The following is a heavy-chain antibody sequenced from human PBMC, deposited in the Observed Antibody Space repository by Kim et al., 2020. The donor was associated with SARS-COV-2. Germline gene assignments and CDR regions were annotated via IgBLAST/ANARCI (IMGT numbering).Heavy chain of an antibody. D-gene: IGHD4-17*01. Sequence: GGSLRLSCAASGFTFSSYGMHWVRQAPGKGLEWVAVISYDGSNKYYADSVKGRFTISRDNSKNTLYLQMNSLRAEDTAVYYCAKEGGKYGDYYYYYYGMDVWGQGTTVTVSS. CDR2: ISYDGSNK. J-gene: IGHJ6*02. CDR1: GFTFSSYG. V-gene: IGHV3-30*18. CDR3: AKEGGKYGDYYYYYYGMDV.